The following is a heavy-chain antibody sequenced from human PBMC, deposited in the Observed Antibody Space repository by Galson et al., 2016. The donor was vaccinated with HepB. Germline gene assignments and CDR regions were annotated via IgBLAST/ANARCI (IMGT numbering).Heavy chain of an antibody. D-gene: IGHD5-12*01. Sequence: SLRLSCAASGFTFSSYSMNWVRQAPGKGLEWVSSISSSSSYIYYAVSVKGRFTISRDNAKNSLYLQMNSLRAEDTAVYYCARDGQVATIGDWFDPWGQGTLVTVSS. J-gene: IGHJ5*02. CDR2: ISSSSSYI. CDR1: GFTFSSYS. V-gene: IGHV3-21*01. CDR3: ARDGQVATIGDWFDP.